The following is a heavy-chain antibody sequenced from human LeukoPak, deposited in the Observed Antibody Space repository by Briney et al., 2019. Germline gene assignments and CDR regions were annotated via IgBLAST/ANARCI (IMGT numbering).Heavy chain of an antibody. J-gene: IGHJ4*02. CDR3: ARGRGHFDY. CDR1: GYSISTGYY. D-gene: IGHD3-10*01. V-gene: IGHV4-34*01. CDR2: INHSGST. Sequence: SETLSLTCTVSGYSISTGYYWSWIRQPPGKGLEWIGEINHSGSTNYNPSLKSRVTISVDTSKNQFSLKLSSVTAADTAVYYCARGRGHFDYWGQGTLVTVSS.